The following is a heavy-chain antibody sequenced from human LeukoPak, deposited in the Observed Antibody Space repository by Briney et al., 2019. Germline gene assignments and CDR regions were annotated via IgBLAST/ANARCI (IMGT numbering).Heavy chain of an antibody. J-gene: IGHJ6*02. CDR2: SYTSGST. CDR1: GGSINSYY. D-gene: IGHD3-9*01. CDR3: ARIPDSPPSPWLDILTGYSYYYYYGMDV. Sequence: SETLSLTCTVSGGSINSYYWRWIRQPAGKALVGIGRSYTSGSTNYNPSLKSRVTISVDTSKSQYTLRLSSVTAADTAVYYCARIPDSPPSPWLDILTGYSYYYYYGMDVWGQGTTVTVSS. V-gene: IGHV4-4*07.